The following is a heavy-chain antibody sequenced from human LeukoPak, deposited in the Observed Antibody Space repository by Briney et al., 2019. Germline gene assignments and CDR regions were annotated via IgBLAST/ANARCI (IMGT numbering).Heavy chain of an antibody. CDR1: GFTFSSYS. D-gene: IGHD3-22*01. J-gene: IGHJ6*03. CDR2: ISSSSSYI. CDR3: ARVVEVNPYYYYMDV. V-gene: IGHV3-21*01. Sequence: GGSLRLSCAASGFTFSSYSMNWVRQAPGKGLEWVSSISSSSSYIYYADSVKGRFTISRDNAKNSLYLQMNSLRAEDTAVYYCARVVEVNPYYYYMDVWGKGNPGHRLL.